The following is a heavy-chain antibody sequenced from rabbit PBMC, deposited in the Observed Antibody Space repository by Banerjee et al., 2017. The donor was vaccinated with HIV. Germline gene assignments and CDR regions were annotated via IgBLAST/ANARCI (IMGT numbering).Heavy chain of an antibody. Sequence: QEQLEESGGGLVQPGGSLTLTCTASGFSFSSTYYMCWVRQAPGKGLEWIGCIDTGSSGTTYYASWAKGRFTISKTSSTTVTLQMTSLTAADTATYFCARSYVGYSYHWTRLDFWGQGTLVTVS. V-gene: IGHV1S45*01. CDR2: IDTGSSGTT. J-gene: IGHJ3*01. CDR1: GFSFSSTYY. D-gene: IGHD8-1*01. CDR3: ARSYVGYSYHWTRLDF.